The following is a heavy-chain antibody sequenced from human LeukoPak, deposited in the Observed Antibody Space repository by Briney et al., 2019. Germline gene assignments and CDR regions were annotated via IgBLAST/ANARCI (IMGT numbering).Heavy chain of an antibody. CDR2: IYYSGST. V-gene: IGHV4-39*01. J-gene: IGHJ4*02. D-gene: IGHD6-13*01. Sequence: PSETLSLTCTVSGGSISSSSYYWGWIRQPPGKGLEWIGSIYYSGSTYYNPSLKSRVTISVDTSKNQFSLKLSSVTAADTAVYYCARLMSSWPFDYWGQGTLVTVSS. CDR1: GGSISSSSYY. CDR3: ARLMSSWPFDY.